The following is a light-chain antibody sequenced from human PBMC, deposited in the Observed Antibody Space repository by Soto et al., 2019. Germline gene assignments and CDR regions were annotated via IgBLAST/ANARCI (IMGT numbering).Light chain of an antibody. CDR1: QGISTY. Sequence: AIRMTQSPPSFSASTGDRVTITCRASQGISTYLAWYQQKSGKAPKLLIYAASTLQSGVPSRFSGSGSGTDFTLTISYLQSEDFATYYCQQYYSYPWTFGQGTKVDIK. CDR2: AAS. V-gene: IGKV1-8*01. J-gene: IGKJ1*01. CDR3: QQYYSYPWT.